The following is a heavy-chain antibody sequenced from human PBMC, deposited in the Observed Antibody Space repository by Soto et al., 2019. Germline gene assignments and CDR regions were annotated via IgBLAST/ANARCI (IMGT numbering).Heavy chain of an antibody. CDR2: IRSKNYSGTT. D-gene: IGHD3-10*01. CDR1: GFTFGDYA. Sequence: PGGSLRLSCTASGFTFGDYAMSWFRQAPGKGLEKVSFIRSKNYSGTTEYAASVKGKFTISRDDSKSIAYLQMNSLKTEDTAVYYCTRDCLPQDLLLWFGELSYNWFDPWGQGTLVTVSS. J-gene: IGHJ5*02. V-gene: IGHV3-49*03. CDR3: TRDCLPQDLLLWFGELSYNWFDP.